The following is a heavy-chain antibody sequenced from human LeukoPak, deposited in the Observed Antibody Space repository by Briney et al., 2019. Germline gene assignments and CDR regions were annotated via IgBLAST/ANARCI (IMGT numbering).Heavy chain of an antibody. CDR3: ERGRRDCSGDCYVAFDI. Sequence: GALLLSSAASGFGFSSYGMHWGRRAPGKGREWVAVISYEGSNKYYSDSVKGRFTISIDKSKNTLYLKMNSLRAEETAVYYCERGRRDCSGDCYVAFDIWGQGTMVTVSS. J-gene: IGHJ3*02. V-gene: IGHV3-30*03. CDR1: GFGFSSYG. CDR2: ISYEGSNK. D-gene: IGHD2-21*02.